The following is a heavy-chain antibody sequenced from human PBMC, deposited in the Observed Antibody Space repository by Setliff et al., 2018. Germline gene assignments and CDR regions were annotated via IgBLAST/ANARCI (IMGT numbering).Heavy chain of an antibody. J-gene: IGHJ4*02. V-gene: IGHV1-2*02. CDR3: ARGRRYFDPTGSYFDF. Sequence: ASVKVSCKASGYTFTGYYMHWVRQAPGQGLEWMGWINPNSGGTNYAQKFQGRVTMTRDTSISTAYMELSRLRSDDTAVYYCARGRRYFDPTGSYFDFWGQGTLVTVSS. D-gene: IGHD3-22*01. CDR1: GYTFTGYY. CDR2: INPNSGGT.